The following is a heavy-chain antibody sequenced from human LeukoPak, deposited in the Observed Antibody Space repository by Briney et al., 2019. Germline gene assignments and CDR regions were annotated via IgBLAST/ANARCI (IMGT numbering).Heavy chain of an antibody. Sequence: PGGSLRLSCVASRFSFSNSGMSWVRQPPGKGLEWVSAMSVSGGSTYYAASVKGRFTMSRDNSKNTLYLQMNGLRAEDTAVYYCARGYNDFWSGSQFVSWGQGTLVIVSS. CDR2: MSVSGGST. J-gene: IGHJ4*02. CDR1: RFSFSNSG. V-gene: IGHV3-23*01. D-gene: IGHD3-3*01. CDR3: ARGYNDFWSGSQFVS.